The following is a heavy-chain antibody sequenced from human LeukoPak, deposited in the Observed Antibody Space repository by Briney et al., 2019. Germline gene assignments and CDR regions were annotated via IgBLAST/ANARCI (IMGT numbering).Heavy chain of an antibody. J-gene: IGHJ2*01. CDR2: ISSSGLYI. D-gene: IGHD5-24*01. V-gene: IGHV3-11*04. CDR1: GFKFSDYY. Sequence: GGSLRLSCAASGFKFSDYYMTWIRQAPGKGLEWVSSISSSGLYIYYADSVKGRFTISRDNAKNSLYLQMSSLRAEDTAVYYCAREERDGYNYYWYFDLWGRGTLVTVSS. CDR3: AREERDGYNYYWYFDL.